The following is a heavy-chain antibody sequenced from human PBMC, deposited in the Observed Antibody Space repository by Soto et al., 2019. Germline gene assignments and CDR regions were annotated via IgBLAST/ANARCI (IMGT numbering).Heavy chain of an antibody. CDR2: IIPILGRT. J-gene: IGHJ4*02. CDR1: GGTFTNYS. D-gene: IGHD2-15*01. CDR3: ATDVGSCTGGSCN. V-gene: IGHV1-69*08. Sequence: QVQLVQSGAEVREPGSSVKVSCKPSGGTFTNYSITWVRQAPGQGLEWMGRIIPILGRTNYAQRFQGRVSITADTFARTVHVEVYSLRFEDTAVYYCATDVGSCTGGSCNWGQATVVTVSS.